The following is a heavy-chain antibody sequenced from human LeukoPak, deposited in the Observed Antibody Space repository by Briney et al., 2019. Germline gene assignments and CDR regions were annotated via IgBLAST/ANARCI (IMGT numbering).Heavy chain of an antibody. V-gene: IGHV3-15*01. CDR2: IKRKTDGGTT. D-gene: IGHD4-17*01. Sequence: GGSLRLSCAASGFTFSNAWMSWVRQAAWKGLEWVGRIKRKTDGGTTDYAAPVKGRFTISRDDSKNTVYLQMNSLKTEDTAVYYCSAATVTSSGLFYFDYWGQGTLVTVSS. CDR3: SAATVTSSGLFYFDY. J-gene: IGHJ4*02. CDR1: GFTFSNAW.